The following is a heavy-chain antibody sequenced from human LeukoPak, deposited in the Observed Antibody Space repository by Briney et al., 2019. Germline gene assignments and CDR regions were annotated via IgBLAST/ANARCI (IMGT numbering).Heavy chain of an antibody. CDR3: ARANYGGNRGSFDI. CDR2: ISAYNGNT. V-gene: IGHV1-18*01. D-gene: IGHD4-23*01. CDR1: GYTFTTCV. J-gene: IGHJ3*02. Sequence: ASVKVSCKASGYTFTTCVINWVRQAPGQGLEWMGWISAYNGNTDYAQKVQGRVTMTTDTSTSTAYMELKSLRSDDTAVYYCARANYGGNRGSFDIWGQGTMVIVSS.